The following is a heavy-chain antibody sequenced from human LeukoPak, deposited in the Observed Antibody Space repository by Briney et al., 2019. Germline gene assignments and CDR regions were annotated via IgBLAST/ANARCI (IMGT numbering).Heavy chain of an antibody. CDR1: GGSFSGYY. CDR3: ARATIVVVPAAIRFGLNWFDP. J-gene: IGHJ5*02. V-gene: IGHV4-34*01. Sequence: SETLSLTCAVYGGSFSGYYWSWIRQPPGKGLEWIGEINHSGSTNYNPSLKSRVTISVDTSKNQFSLKLSSVTAADTAVYYCARATIVVVPAAIRFGLNWFDPWGQGTLVTVSS. CDR2: INHSGST. D-gene: IGHD2-2*01.